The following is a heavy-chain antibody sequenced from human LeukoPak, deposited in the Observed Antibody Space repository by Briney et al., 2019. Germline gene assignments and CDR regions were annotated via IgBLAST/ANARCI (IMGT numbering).Heavy chain of an antibody. CDR2: ISAYNGNT. J-gene: IGHJ4*02. CDR1: GYTFASYG. Sequence: GASVKVSCKASGYTFASYGISWVRQAPGQGLEWMGWISAYNGNTNYAQKLQGRVTMTTDTSTSTAYMELRSLRSDDTAVYYCARDVRSGPLRYFDWLLSDYWGQGILVTVSS. D-gene: IGHD3-9*01. CDR3: ARDVRSGPLRYFDWLLSDY. V-gene: IGHV1-18*01.